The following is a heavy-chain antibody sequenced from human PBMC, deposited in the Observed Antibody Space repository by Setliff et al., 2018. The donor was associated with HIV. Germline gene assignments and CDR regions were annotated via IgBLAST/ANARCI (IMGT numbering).Heavy chain of an antibody. CDR2: INANSGSP. Sequence: VASVKVSCKASGYTFINYAMNWVRQAPGQGLEWMGWINANSGSPTYAQAFTGRFFFSVDTSASTAYMELSNLRSEDTAVYYCMRGTGPGAYLCDYWGQGTLVTVSS. J-gene: IGHJ4*02. CDR3: MRGTGPGAYLCDY. V-gene: IGHV7-4-1*02. D-gene: IGHD3-10*01. CDR1: GYTFINYA.